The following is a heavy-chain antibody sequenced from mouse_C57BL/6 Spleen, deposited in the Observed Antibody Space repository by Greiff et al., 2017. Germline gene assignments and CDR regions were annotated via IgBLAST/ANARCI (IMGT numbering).Heavy chain of an antibody. V-gene: IGHV5-17*01. CDR1: GFTFSDYG. CDR2: ISSGSSTN. D-gene: IGHD3-2*02. CDR3: ARGDSSGYGY. Sequence: EVHLVESGGGLVKPGGSLKLSCAASGFTFSDYGMHWVRQAPEKGLEWVAYISSGSSTNYYADTVKGRFTISRDNAKNTLFLQMTSLRSEDTAMYYCARGDSSGYGYWGQGTTLTVSS. J-gene: IGHJ2*01.